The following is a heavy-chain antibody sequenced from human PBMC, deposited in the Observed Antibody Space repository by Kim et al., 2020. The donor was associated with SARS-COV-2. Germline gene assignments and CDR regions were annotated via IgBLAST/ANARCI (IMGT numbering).Heavy chain of an antibody. CDR2: ISRDGGTS. CDR1: GFTFDDYT. J-gene: IGHJ4*02. V-gene: IGHV3-43*01. D-gene: IGHD4-17*01. Sequence: GGSLRLSCAASGFTFDDYTMHWVRQTPGKGLEWVSLISRDGGTSYYSYSVKGRCTITMESSKNSLYLQMNSLRTEDSALYYCAKKKAQESDGGSYFDSWGQGALVTVSS. CDR3: AKKKAQESDGGSYFDS.